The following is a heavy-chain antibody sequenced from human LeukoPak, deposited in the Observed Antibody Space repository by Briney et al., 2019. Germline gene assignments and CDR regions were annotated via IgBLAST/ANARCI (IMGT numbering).Heavy chain of an antibody. CDR1: GFTFSSYA. CDR2: ISYDGSNK. CDR3: AKDARRNWNYVKAGHFDY. Sequence: PGGSLRLSCAASGFTFSSYAMHWVRQAPGKGLEWVAVISYDGSNKYYADSVKGRFTISRDNSKNTLYLQMNSLRAEDTAVYYCAKDARRNWNYVKAGHFDYWGQGTLVTVSS. D-gene: IGHD1-7*01. V-gene: IGHV3-30-3*01. J-gene: IGHJ4*02.